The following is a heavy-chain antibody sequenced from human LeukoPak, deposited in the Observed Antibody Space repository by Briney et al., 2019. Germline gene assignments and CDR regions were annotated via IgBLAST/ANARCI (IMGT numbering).Heavy chain of an antibody. CDR2: ISGSGGST. J-gene: IGHJ4*02. D-gene: IGHD3-22*01. Sequence: GGSLRLSCAAPGFTFSSYAMSWVRQAPGKGLEWVSAISGSGGSTYYADSVKGRFTISRDNSKNTLYLQMNSLRADDTAVYYCAKDQAEYYYDSSGYWLYWGQGTLVTVSS. V-gene: IGHV3-23*01. CDR3: AKDQAEYYYDSSGYWLY. CDR1: GFTFSSYA.